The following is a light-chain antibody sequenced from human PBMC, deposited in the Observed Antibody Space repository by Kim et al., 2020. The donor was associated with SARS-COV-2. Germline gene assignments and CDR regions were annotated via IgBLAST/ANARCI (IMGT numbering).Light chain of an antibody. CDR3: AAWDDSLSGVV. CDR1: SSNIGNSY. CDR2: RNT. V-gene: IGLV1-47*01. Sequence: GQRVTISCSGSSSNIGNSYVYWYQQLPGTAPKLLIYRNTQRPSGVPDRFSGSKSGTSASLAISGLRSEDEADYYCAAWDDSLSGVVFGGGTQLTVL. J-gene: IGLJ2*01.